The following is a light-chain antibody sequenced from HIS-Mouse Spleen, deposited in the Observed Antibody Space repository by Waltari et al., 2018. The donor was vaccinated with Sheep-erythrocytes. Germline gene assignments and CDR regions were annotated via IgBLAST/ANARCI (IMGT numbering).Light chain of an antibody. CDR3: QQRSNWYT. CDR1: QSVRSY. J-gene: IGKJ2*01. Sequence: EIVLTQSPATLSLSPGERATLSCRASQSVRSYLAWYQHKPGQAPRLLIYDASNTATGIPARFSGSGSGTDFTLTISSLEPEDFAVYYCQQRSNWYTFGQGTKLEIK. CDR2: DAS. V-gene: IGKV3-11*01.